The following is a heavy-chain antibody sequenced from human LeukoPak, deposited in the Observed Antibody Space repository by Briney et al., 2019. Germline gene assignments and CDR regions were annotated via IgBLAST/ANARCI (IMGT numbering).Heavy chain of an antibody. D-gene: IGHD3-22*01. J-gene: IGHJ5*02. Sequence: GGSLRLSCAASGFTFSSYSMNWVRQAPGKGLEWVSSISSSSSHIYYADSVKGRFTISRDNAKNSLYLQMNSLRAEDTAVYYCARDVYYDSSAQEWFDPWGQGTLVTVSS. CDR1: GFTFSSYS. CDR3: ARDVYYDSSAQEWFDP. CDR2: ISSSSSHI. V-gene: IGHV3-21*01.